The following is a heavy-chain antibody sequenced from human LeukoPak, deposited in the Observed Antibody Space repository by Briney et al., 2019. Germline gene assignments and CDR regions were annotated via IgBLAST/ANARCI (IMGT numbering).Heavy chain of an antibody. CDR3: ARDSSWHCGGDCYRPYYFDY. V-gene: IGHV4-4*02. CDR2: IYHSGST. Sequence: MPSETLSLTCAVSGGSISSSNWWSWVRQPLGKGLEWIGEIYHSGSTNYNPSLKSRVTISVDKSKNQFSLKLSSVTAADTAVYYCARDSSWHCGGDCYRPYYFDYWGQGTLVTVSP. D-gene: IGHD2-21*02. CDR1: GGSISSSNW. J-gene: IGHJ4*02.